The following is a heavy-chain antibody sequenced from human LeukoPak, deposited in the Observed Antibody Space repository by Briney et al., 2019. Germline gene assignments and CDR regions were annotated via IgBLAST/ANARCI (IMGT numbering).Heavy chain of an antibody. CDR2: INPDGSQT. V-gene: IGHV3-74*01. Sequence: PGGSLRLSCAASGFTVSSNYMSWVRQAPGKGLVWVSHINPDGSQTNYADSVTGRFTISRDNAKNTLYLQMNSLRAEDTAVYYCARDPVRRDSYWGQGTLVTVSS. CDR3: ARDPVRRDSY. J-gene: IGHJ4*02. CDR1: GFTVSSNY. D-gene: IGHD3-10*01.